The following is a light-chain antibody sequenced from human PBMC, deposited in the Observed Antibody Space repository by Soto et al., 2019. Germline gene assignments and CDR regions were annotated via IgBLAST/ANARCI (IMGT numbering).Light chain of an antibody. Sequence: EIMMTQSPANLSVSSGGGAPLSCRASSGVSSKLAWDQQKPGQAPRLLIYGASTRATGSPARFSGSGSGTEFTLIISSLQSEDSAVYYCQQYNSWLWTFGQGTKVDIK. V-gene: IGKV3-15*01. CDR1: SGVSSK. CDR2: GAS. CDR3: QQYNSWLWT. J-gene: IGKJ1*01.